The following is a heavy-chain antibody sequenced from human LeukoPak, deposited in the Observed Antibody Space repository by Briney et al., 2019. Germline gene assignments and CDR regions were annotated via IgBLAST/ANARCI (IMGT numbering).Heavy chain of an antibody. J-gene: IGHJ5*02. CDR3: AKEPASSGWFDP. CDR1: GFTFSSYA. D-gene: IGHD6-19*01. CDR2: ISYDGSNK. V-gene: IGHV3-30*04. Sequence: GGSLRLSCAASGFTFSSYAMHWVRQAPGKGLEWVALISYDGSNKYYADSVKGRFTISRDNSKNTLYVQMNSLRAEDTAVYYCAKEPASSGWFDPWGQGTLVAVSS.